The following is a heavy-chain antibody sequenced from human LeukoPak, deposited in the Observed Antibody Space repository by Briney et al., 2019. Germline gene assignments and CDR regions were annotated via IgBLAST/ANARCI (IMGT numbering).Heavy chain of an antibody. CDR2: INHSGST. CDR3: ARGSWSPLNWFDP. CDR1: GGSFSGYY. Sequence: SETLSLTCAVYGGSFSGYYWSWIRQPPGKGLEWIGEINHSGSTNYNPSLKSRVTISVDASKNQFSLKLSSVTAADTAVYYCARGSWSPLNWFDPWGQGTLVTVSS. J-gene: IGHJ5*02. D-gene: IGHD6-13*01. V-gene: IGHV4-34*01.